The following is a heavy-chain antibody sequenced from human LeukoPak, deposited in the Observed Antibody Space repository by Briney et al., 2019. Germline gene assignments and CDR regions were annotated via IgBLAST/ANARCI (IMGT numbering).Heavy chain of an antibody. Sequence: SETLSLTCTVSGGSISSYYWSWIRQPPGKGLEWIGYIYYSGSTNYNPSLKSRVTISVDTSKNQFSLKLSSVTAADTAVYYCAIRGGWLGFDYWGQGTLVTVSS. V-gene: IGHV4-59*12. CDR2: IYYSGST. D-gene: IGHD3-22*01. J-gene: IGHJ4*02. CDR3: AIRGGWLGFDY. CDR1: GGSISSYY.